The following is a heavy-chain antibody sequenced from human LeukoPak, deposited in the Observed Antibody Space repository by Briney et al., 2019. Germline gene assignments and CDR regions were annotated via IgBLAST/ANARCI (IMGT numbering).Heavy chain of an antibody. CDR3: ARVARGAVAGTPQWRPYDY. Sequence: ASVKVSCKASGYTFTSYDINWVRQATGQGLEWMGWMNPNSGNTGYAQKFQGRVTMTRNTSISTAYMELSSLRSEDTAVYYCARVARGAVAGTPQWRPYDYWGQGTLVTVSS. CDR1: GYTFTSYD. CDR2: MNPNSGNT. D-gene: IGHD6-13*01. J-gene: IGHJ4*02. V-gene: IGHV1-8*01.